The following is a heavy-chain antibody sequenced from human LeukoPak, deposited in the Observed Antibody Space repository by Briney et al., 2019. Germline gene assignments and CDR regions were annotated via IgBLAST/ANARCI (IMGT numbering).Heavy chain of an antibody. CDR2: IYYSGST. D-gene: IGHD6-6*01. J-gene: IGHJ4*02. CDR3: ARSIAARSPLDY. V-gene: IGHV4-59*01. CDR1: GGSISSYY. Sequence: SETLSLTCTVSGGSISSYYWSWIRPPPGKGLEWIGYIYYSGSTNYNPSLKSRVTISVDTSKNQFSLKLSSVTAADTAVYYCARSIAARSPLDYWGQGTLVTVSS.